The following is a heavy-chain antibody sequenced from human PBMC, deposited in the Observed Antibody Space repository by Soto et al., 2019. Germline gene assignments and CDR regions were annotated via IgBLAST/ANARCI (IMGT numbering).Heavy chain of an antibody. CDR1: GGSFDDFY. CDR3: GQGQLVWHGDLTPYYRDMDG. J-gene: IGHJ6*02. V-gene: IGHV4-34*01. D-gene: IGHD1-1*01. Sequence: SETLSLTCAFYGGSFDDFYWSWVRQSPGKGLEWIGEISHDGGTNYSPSLASRISISADTSKNQFSLHLKSVTAADTGLYYCGQGQLVWHGDLTPYYRDMDGWGQGTTVTVSS. CDR2: ISHDGGT.